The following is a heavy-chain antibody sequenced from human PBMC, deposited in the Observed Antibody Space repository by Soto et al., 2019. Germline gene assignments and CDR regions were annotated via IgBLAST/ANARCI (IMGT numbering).Heavy chain of an antibody. J-gene: IGHJ3*02. Sequence: EVQLLQSGGGLVQPGGSLRLSWAASGFTFSSYAMSWVRQAPGKAREWVSAISGSGGSTYYADSVKGRFTISRDNSKNTLYLQMNSLRAEDTAVYYCAKGYYGDYPGRTAFDIWGQGTMVTVSS. CDR2: ISGSGGST. V-gene: IGHV3-23*01. D-gene: IGHD4-17*01. CDR3: AKGYYGDYPGRTAFDI. CDR1: GFTFSSYA.